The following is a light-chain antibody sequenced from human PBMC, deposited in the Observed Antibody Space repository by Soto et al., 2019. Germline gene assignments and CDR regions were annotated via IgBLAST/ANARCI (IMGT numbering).Light chain of an antibody. V-gene: IGKV3-11*01. J-gene: IGKJ2*01. CDR3: PQRSNLIT. CDR2: DAS. CDR1: QSVSNS. Sequence: EVVLTQSPATLSLSPGERATLSCRVSQSVSNSLAWYQQIPGQAPRLLFYDASNRATGIPARFSGSGSGTDFTLTISSLEPEDFVVYFCPQRSNLITFGQGTKRHIK.